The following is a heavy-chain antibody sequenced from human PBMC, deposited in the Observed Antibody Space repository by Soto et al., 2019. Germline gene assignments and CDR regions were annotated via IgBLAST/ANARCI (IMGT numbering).Heavy chain of an antibody. CDR1: RATFSSYA. Sequence: QVQLVQSGAEVKKPGSAMKVSCKTSRATFSSYAISWVRQAPGQGLEWMGGIIPIFGTANYAQKFQGRVTITADESTSTAYMELSSLRSEDTAVYYCARDVQVGGFDYWGQGTLVTVSS. CDR2: IIPIFGTA. V-gene: IGHV1-69*12. D-gene: IGHD3-16*01. CDR3: ARDVQVGGFDY. J-gene: IGHJ4*02.